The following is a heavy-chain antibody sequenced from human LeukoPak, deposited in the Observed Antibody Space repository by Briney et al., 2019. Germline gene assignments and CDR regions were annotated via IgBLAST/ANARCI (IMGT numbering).Heavy chain of an antibody. J-gene: IGHJ6*02. CDR3: ATTPPYSTMGVSGYTCYYVMDV. CDR1: GYTLTELS. Sequence: ASVKVSCKVSGYTLTELSMHWVRQAPGKGLEWMGGFDPEDGETIYAQKFQGRVTMTEDTSTDTAYMELSSLRSEDTAVYYCATTPPYSTMGVSGYTCYYVMDVWDQGTTVTV. CDR2: FDPEDGET. D-gene: IGHD2-8*01. V-gene: IGHV1-24*01.